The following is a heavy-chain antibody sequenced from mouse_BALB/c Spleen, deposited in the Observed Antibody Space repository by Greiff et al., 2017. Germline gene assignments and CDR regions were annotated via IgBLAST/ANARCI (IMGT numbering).Heavy chain of an antibody. CDR1: GYAFSSSW. D-gene: IGHD1-1*01. Sequence: QVQLQQSGPELVKPGAPVKISCKASGYAFSSSWMNWVKQRPGQGLEWIGRIYPGDGDTNYNGKFKGKATLTADKSSSTAYMQLSSLTSVDSAVYFCARWVTTVVAPFFDYWGQGTTLTVSS. CDR2: IYPGDGDT. CDR3: ARWVTTVVAPFFDY. J-gene: IGHJ2*01. V-gene: IGHV1-82*01.